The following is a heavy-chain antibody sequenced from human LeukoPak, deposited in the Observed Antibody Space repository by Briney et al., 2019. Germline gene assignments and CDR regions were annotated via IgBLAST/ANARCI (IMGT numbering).Heavy chain of an antibody. Sequence: ASVKVSCKASGYTFTTYDISWVRRAPGQGLEWMGWFSAHNGNTNYAQKLQGRVTMTTDTSTSTAYMELRSLRSDDTAVYYCARVGSSSWYSFDYWGQGTLVTVSS. CDR2: FSAHNGNT. D-gene: IGHD6-13*01. CDR1: GYTFTTYD. CDR3: ARVGSSSWYSFDY. V-gene: IGHV1-18*01. J-gene: IGHJ4*02.